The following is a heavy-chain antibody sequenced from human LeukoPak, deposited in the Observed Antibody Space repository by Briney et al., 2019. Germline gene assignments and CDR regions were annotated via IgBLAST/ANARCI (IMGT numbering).Heavy chain of an antibody. D-gene: IGHD5-18*01. J-gene: IGHJ4*02. CDR2: ISWNSGSI. V-gene: IGHV3-9*01. Sequence: PGRSLRLSCAASGFTFDDYAMHWVRQAPGKGLEWVSGISWNSGSIGYADSVKGRFTISRDNAKNSLYLQMNSLRAEDTALYYCAKEVGYSYGYDYWGQGTLVTVSS. CDR3: AKEVGYSYGYDY. CDR1: GFTFDDYA.